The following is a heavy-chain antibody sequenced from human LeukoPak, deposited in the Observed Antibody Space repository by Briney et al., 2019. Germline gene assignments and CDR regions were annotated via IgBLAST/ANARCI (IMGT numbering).Heavy chain of an antibody. V-gene: IGHV4-61*08. J-gene: IGHJ4*02. CDR1: GGSIRSAGCY. Sequence: SETLSLTCTVSGGSIRSAGCYWIWNWPPPGLEWIGYLSHSGDSGYNPSLQRRATISGDTSRNQFSLRLSSVTAADTAVYYCVSVSSLTDIDYWGQGTLVTV. D-gene: IGHD2-8*01. CDR3: VSVSSLTDIDY. CDR2: LSHSGDS.